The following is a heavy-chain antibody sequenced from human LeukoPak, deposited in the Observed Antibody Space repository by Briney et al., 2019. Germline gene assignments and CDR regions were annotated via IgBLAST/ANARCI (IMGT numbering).Heavy chain of an antibody. V-gene: IGHV3-23*01. Sequence: RGSLRLSCAASGFTFSSYTLSWVRQAPGKGLEWISAIRGSGTSTYYAASVKGRFTISRDNSRNTLYLQMNSLRAEDTAVYYCAKDTCGADCYSHYDHWGQGTLVTVSS. J-gene: IGHJ4*02. D-gene: IGHD2-21*02. CDR3: AKDTCGADCYSHYDH. CDR2: IRGSGTST. CDR1: GFTFSSYT.